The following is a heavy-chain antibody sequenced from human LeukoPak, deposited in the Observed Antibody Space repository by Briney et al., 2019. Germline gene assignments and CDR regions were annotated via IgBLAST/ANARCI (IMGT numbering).Heavy chain of an antibody. D-gene: IGHD4-17*01. CDR3: VKLRPLDY. J-gene: IGHJ4*02. Sequence: GGSLRLSCAASGFTFSSYGMHWVRQAPGKGLEWVAVISYDGSNKYYADSVKGRFTISRDNSKNTLYLQMSSLRAEDTAVYYCVKLRPLDYWGQGTLVTVSS. CDR2: ISYDGSNK. V-gene: IGHV3-30*18. CDR1: GFTFSSYG.